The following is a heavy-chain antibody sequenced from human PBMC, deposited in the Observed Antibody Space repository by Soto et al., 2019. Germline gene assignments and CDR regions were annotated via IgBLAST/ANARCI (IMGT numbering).Heavy chain of an antibody. Sequence: ASVKVSCKASGYTFTSYGISWVRQAPGQGLEWMGWISAYNGSTYYADSVKGRFTTSRDNSKNTLYLQMNSLRAEDTAVYYCARDLRGSYDYWGQGTLVTVSS. D-gene: IGHD1-26*01. CDR1: GYTFTSYG. V-gene: IGHV1-18*01. CDR2: ISAYNGST. J-gene: IGHJ4*02. CDR3: ARDLRGSYDY.